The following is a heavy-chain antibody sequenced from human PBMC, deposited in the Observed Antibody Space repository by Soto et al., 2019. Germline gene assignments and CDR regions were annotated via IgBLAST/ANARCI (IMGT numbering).Heavy chain of an antibody. V-gene: IGHV4-59*02. CDR2: IYYSGST. Sequence: SETLSLTCTVSGGSVSSYYWSWIRQPPGKGLEWIGYIYYSGSTNYNPSLKSRVTISVDTSKNQFSLKLSSVTAADTAVYYCARGDSSSWYPGTYFDYWGQGTLVTVSS. J-gene: IGHJ4*02. CDR3: ARGDSSSWYPGTYFDY. D-gene: IGHD6-13*01. CDR1: GGSVSSYY.